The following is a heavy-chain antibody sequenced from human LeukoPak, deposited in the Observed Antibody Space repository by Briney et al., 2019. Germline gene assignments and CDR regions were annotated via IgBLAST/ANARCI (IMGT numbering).Heavy chain of an antibody. CDR1: GGSFSGYY. V-gene: IGHV4-34*01. J-gene: IGHJ4*02. CDR3: ARGWLGEAMVRGPGFDY. D-gene: IGHD3-10*01. Sequence: SETLSLTCAVYGGSFSGYYWSWIRQPLGKGLEWIGEINHSGSTNYNPSLKSRVTISVDTSKNQFSLKLSSVTAADTAVYYCARGWLGEAMVRGPGFDYWGQGTLVTVSS. CDR2: INHSGST.